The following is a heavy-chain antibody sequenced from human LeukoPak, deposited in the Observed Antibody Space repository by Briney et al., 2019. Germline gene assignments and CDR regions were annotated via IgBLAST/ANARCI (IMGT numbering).Heavy chain of an antibody. Sequence: GGSLRLSCAASGFTFDNYAMHWVRQAPGKGVEWVSGISWNSGSIGYADSVKGRFTISRDNAKNSLYLQMNSLRAEDTALYYCAKDLTNYDILTGRPAFDIWGQGTMVTVSS. CDR1: GFTFDNYA. D-gene: IGHD3-9*01. CDR2: ISWNSGSI. V-gene: IGHV3-9*01. J-gene: IGHJ3*02. CDR3: AKDLTNYDILTGRPAFDI.